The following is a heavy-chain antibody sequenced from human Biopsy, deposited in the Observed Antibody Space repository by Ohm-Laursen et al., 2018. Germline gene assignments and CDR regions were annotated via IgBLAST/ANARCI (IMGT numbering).Heavy chain of an antibody. V-gene: IGHV4-38-2*01. CDR3: ARVAGGYAYYYGMDV. J-gene: IGHJ6*02. D-gene: IGHD5-12*01. CDR1: GYSVTNDYY. Sequence: PSQTLSLTCAVSGYSVTNDYYWGWIRQPPGKGLEWIGNIYYDGITYYNSSLKSRVAMSVDTSKNQFSLRLTSVTAADTAVYYCARVAGGYAYYYGMDVWGQGTTVIVSS. CDR2: IYYDGIT.